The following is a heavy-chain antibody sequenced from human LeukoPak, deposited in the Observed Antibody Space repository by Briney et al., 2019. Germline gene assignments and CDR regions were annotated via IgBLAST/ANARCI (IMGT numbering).Heavy chain of an antibody. J-gene: IGHJ4*02. D-gene: IGHD7-27*01. V-gene: IGHV4-4*07. CDR1: GASINSHY. CDR3: ARRPTGDPKFDY. Sequence: SETLSLTCTVSGASINSHYWSWIRHPAGKGLEWIGRIYISGSTNYNSSLQSRVTMSVDTSKNQFSLKLTSVTAADTAVYYCARRPTGDPKFDYWGQGTLVPVSS. CDR2: IYISGST.